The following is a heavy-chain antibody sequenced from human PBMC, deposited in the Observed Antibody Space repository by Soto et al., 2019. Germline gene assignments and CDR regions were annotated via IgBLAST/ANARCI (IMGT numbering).Heavy chain of an antibody. D-gene: IGHD3-9*01. V-gene: IGHV1-18*04. Sequence: GASVKVSCKASGYTFTSYGISWVRQAPGQGLEWMGWISAYNGNTNYAQKLQGRVTMTTDTSTSTAYMELRSLRSDDTAVYYCARLASSFYYDILTGSQTIYYYYGMDVWGQGTTVTVSS. CDR1: GYTFTSYG. CDR3: ARLASSFYYDILTGSQTIYYYYGMDV. J-gene: IGHJ6*02. CDR2: ISAYNGNT.